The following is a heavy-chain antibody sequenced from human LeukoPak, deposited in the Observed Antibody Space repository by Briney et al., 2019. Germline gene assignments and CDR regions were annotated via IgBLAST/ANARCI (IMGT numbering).Heavy chain of an antibody. Sequence: TNYTPSLKSRVTISVDTSKNQFSLKLSSVTAADTAVYYCARILGYCSSTSCPQYYYYGMDVWGQGTTVTVSS. D-gene: IGHD2-2*03. V-gene: IGHV4-59*01. CDR3: ARILGYCSSTSCPQYYYYGMDV. J-gene: IGHJ6*02. CDR2: T.